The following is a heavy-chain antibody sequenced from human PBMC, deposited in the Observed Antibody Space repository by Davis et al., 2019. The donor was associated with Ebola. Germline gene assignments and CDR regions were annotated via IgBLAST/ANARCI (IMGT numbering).Heavy chain of an antibody. V-gene: IGHV3-30*03. J-gene: IGHJ6*04. CDR2: ISYDGSNK. D-gene: IGHD2-15*01. CDR1: GFTFSSYG. Sequence: GESLKISCAASGFTFSSYGMHWVRQAPGKGLERVAVISYDGSNKYYADSVKGRFTISRDNSKNTLYLQMNSLRAEDTAVYYCARGSEGWLLPGYYYYGMDVWGKGTTVTVSS. CDR3: ARGSEGWLLPGYYYYGMDV.